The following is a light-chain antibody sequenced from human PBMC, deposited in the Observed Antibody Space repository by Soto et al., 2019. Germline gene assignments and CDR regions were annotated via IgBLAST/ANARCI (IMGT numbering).Light chain of an antibody. CDR3: SSYTSSSTIYV. CDR1: SSDIGGYNY. CDR2: EVS. V-gene: IGLV2-14*01. Sequence: QSVLTQPASVSGSPGQSITISCAGTSSDIGGYNYVSWYQQHPGKAPKVMIYEVSNRPSGVSNRFSGSKSGNTASLTISGLQAEHEADYYCSSYTSSSTIYVLGRGTKLTV. J-gene: IGLJ1*01.